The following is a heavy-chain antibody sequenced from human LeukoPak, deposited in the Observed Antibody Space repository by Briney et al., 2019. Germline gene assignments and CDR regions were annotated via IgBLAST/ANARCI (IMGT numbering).Heavy chain of an antibody. CDR1: GFTFSSYG. D-gene: IGHD3-22*01. V-gene: IGHV3-30*18. CDR3: AKPPGHYYDSSGYRGAFDI. J-gene: IGHJ3*02. Sequence: GGSLRLSCAASGFTFSSYGMHWVRQAPGKGLEWVAVISYDGSNKYYADSVKGRFTISRDNSKNTLYLQMNSLRAEDTAVYYCAKPPGHYYDSSGYRGAFDIWGQGTMVTVSS. CDR2: ISYDGSNK.